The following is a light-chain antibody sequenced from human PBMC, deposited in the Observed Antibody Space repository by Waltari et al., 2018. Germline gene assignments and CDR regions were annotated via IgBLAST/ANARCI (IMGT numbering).Light chain of an antibody. J-gene: IGLJ3*02. Sequence: QSALTQPASVSGSPGQSITISCTGISSDVGSYNLVSWYQQHPGKAPKLMIYGGRERPSGVFIRFSGSKSGYTASLTISGLQAEDEADYYCCSYAGSSTPKWVFGGGTKLTVL. V-gene: IGLV2-23*01. CDR1: SSDVGSYNL. CDR2: GGR. CDR3: CSYAGSSTPKWV.